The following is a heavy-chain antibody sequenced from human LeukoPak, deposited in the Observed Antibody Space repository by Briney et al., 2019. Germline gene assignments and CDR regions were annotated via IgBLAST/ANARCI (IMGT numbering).Heavy chain of an antibody. V-gene: IGHV1-18*01. CDR3: ARGSNIIDANWFYP. CDR2: ISVSNGNT. Sequence: PLASVKVSCKTSGYTFTSYGLNGVRQAPGQGRECMGWISVSNGNTNYAQNPQDRVTMTAATSTRTAYLELRDLRSDATAAYYCARGSNIIDANWFYPWGQETLVTVSS. D-gene: IGHD1-14*01. J-gene: IGHJ5*02. CDR1: GYTFTSYG.